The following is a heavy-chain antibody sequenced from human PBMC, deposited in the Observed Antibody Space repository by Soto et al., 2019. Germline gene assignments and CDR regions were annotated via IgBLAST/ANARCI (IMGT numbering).Heavy chain of an antibody. D-gene: IGHD6-19*01. CDR1: GFTFSSYG. V-gene: IGHV3-33*01. J-gene: IGHJ6*02. CDR2: IWYDGSNK. CDR3: AREEILGYSSGYYPYYYGMDV. Sequence: GGSLRLSCAASGFTFSSYGMHWVRQAPGKGLEWVAVIWYDGSNKYYADSVKGRFTISRDNSKNTLYLQMNSLRAEDTAVYYCAREEILGYSSGYYPYYYGMDVWGQGTTVTVSS.